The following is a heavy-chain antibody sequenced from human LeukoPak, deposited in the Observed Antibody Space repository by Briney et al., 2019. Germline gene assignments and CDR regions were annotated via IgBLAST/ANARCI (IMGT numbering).Heavy chain of an antibody. D-gene: IGHD1-26*01. CDR3: ASQRIVGAFDY. Sequence: PSETLSLTCTVSGGSISSYYWSWIRQPPGKGLEGSGYIYYSGSTNYNPSLKSRVTISVDTSKNQFSLNLSSVTAADTAVYYCASQRIVGAFDYWGQGTLVTVSS. CDR2: IYYSGST. CDR1: GGSISSYY. V-gene: IGHV4-59*01. J-gene: IGHJ4*02.